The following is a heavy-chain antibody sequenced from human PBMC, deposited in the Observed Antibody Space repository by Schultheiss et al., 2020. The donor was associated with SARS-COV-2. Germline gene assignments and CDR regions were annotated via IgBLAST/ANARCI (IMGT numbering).Heavy chain of an antibody. CDR2: ISYDGSNK. J-gene: IGHJ4*02. D-gene: IGHD1-7*01. CDR3: AKSGITGTTYDDLTYFDY. CDR1: GFTFSSYA. V-gene: IGHV3-30*18. Sequence: GGSLRLSCAASGFTFSSYAMHWVRQAPGKGLEWVAVISYDGSNKYYADSVKGRFTISRDNSKNTLYLQMNSLRAEDTAVYYCAKSGITGTTYDDLTYFDYWGQGTLVTVSS.